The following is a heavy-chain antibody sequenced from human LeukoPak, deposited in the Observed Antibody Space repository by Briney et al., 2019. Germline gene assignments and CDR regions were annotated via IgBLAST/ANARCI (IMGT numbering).Heavy chain of an antibody. CDR2: IYYTGRN. D-gene: IGHD5-18*01. CDR1: GCSLRRSSYY. CDR3: AGLTVGAYSFAIDD. V-gene: IGHV4-39*02. J-gene: IGHJ4*02. Sequence: SETVSLTRPVSGCSLRRSSYYWGWLRQPPGKAVEWIGSIYYTGRNYQHPPLKSPVHNSVDTSNNHFALTHSSLTTAGQAVQYCAGLTVGAYSFAIDDWGQGSLVTASS.